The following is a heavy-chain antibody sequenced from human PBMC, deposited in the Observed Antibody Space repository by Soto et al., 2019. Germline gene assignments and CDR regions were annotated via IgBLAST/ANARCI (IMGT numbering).Heavy chain of an antibody. D-gene: IGHD3-3*01. V-gene: IGHV3-7*05. J-gene: IGHJ6*02. CDR1: GFTFSSYW. Sequence: EVQLVESGGGLVQPGGSLRLSCAASGFTFSSYWMSWVRQAPGKGLEWVANIKQDGSEKYYVDSVKGRFTISRDNAKNSLYLQMNSLRAEDTAVYYCARVSEWLLRNYYYYYGMDVWGQGTTVTVSS. CDR3: ARVSEWLLRNYYYYYGMDV. CDR2: IKQDGSEK.